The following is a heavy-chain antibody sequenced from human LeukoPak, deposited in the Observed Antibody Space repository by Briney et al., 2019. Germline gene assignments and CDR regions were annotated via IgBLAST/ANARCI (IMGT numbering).Heavy chain of an antibody. V-gene: IGHV3-53*01. CDR2: IYSGGST. CDR3: ARGPTYYDFWSGYSHFDY. CDR1: GFTVSSNY. J-gene: IGHJ4*02. Sequence: GGFLRLSCAASGFTVSSNYMSWVRQAPGKGLEWVSVIYSGGSTYYADSVKGRFTIPRDNSKNTLYLQMNSLRAEDTAVYYCARGPTYYDFWSGYSHFDYWGQGTLVTVSS. D-gene: IGHD3-3*01.